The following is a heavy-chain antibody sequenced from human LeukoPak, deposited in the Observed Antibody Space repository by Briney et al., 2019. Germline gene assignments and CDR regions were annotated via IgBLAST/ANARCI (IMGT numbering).Heavy chain of an antibody. J-gene: IGHJ4*02. CDR3: AKGTTVTTPYYFDY. V-gene: IGHV3-23*01. Sequence: PGGSPRLSCAASGFIFDDYVMHWVRHVPGKGLEWVSAISGSGGSTYYADSVKGRFTISRDNSKNTLYLQMNSLRAEDTAVYYCAKGTTVTTPYYFDYWGQGTLVTVSS. D-gene: IGHD4-17*01. CDR2: ISGSGGST. CDR1: GFIFDDYV.